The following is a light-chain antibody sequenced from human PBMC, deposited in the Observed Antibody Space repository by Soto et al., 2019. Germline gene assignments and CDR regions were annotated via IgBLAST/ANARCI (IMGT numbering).Light chain of an antibody. J-gene: IGLJ1*01. CDR3: GSWDSSLSPYV. V-gene: IGLV1-51*01. CDR1: SSNIGGNS. CDR2: DDN. Sequence: QSVLTQPPSVSAAPGQKVTISCSGSSSNIGGNSVSWYQQLPGTAPKLLIYDDNKRPSGIPDRFSGSKSGTSATLGITGFQTGDEADYYCGSWDSSLSPYVFGNGTKVT.